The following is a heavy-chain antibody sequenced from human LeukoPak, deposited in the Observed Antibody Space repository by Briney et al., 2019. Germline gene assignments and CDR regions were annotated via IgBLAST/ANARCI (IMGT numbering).Heavy chain of an antibody. J-gene: IGHJ6*02. CDR2: ISGSGGST. D-gene: IGHD6-13*01. CDR1: GFTFSSYA. V-gene: IGHV3-23*01. CDR3: AKGAGVAAAGTHYGMDV. Sequence: GGSLRLSCAASGFTFSSYAMSWVRQAPGKGLEWVSAISGSGGSTYYADSVKGRFTISRDNSKNTLYLQMNSLRAEDTAVYYCAKGAGVAAAGTHYGMDVWGQGTTVTVSS.